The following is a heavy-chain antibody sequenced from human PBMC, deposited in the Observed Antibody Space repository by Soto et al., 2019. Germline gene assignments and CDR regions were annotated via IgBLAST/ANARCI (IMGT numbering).Heavy chain of an antibody. D-gene: IGHD3-16*02. Sequence: PRGSLRLSCAASGFSFGDYTMNWVRQAPGKGLEWLPSISSTSVYIDYADSLKGRFTISRDNAKNSLSLQMNSLRAEDTAVYYCARVLSAAATGAFDIWGQGTMVTVSS. CDR2: ISSTSVYI. CDR1: GFSFGDYT. V-gene: IGHV3-21*01. CDR3: ARVLSAAATGAFDI. J-gene: IGHJ3*02.